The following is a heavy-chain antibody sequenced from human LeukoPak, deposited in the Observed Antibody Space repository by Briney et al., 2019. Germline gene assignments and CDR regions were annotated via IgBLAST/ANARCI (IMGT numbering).Heavy chain of an antibody. J-gene: IGHJ1*01. CDR2: MNPNSGNA. CDR1: GYTFTSYD. CDR3: AKDGFSLRRSTSCYEYFQH. D-gene: IGHD2-2*01. V-gene: IGHV1-8*01. Sequence: ASVKVSCKASGYTFTSYDISGVRQATGQGLEWMGWMNPNSGNAGYAQRFQGRVTMTRNNSISTAYMELTSLRSEDTAVYYCAKDGFSLRRSTSCYEYFQHWGQGTLVTVSS.